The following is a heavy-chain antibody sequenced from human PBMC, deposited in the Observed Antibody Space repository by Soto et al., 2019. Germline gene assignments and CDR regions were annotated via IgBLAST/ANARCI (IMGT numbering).Heavy chain of an antibody. J-gene: IGHJ6*02. V-gene: IGHV3-30*18. CDR3: AKELNGTEGPCLELYGMDV. CDR1: GFTFGGYA. D-gene: IGHD1-7*01. CDR2: IPYDGSDE. Sequence: QVQLVESGGGVVQPGRSLRLSCAASGFTFGGYAMHWVRQAPGKGLEWVAIIPYDGSDEYYTDSVKGRFTISRDNSKNTLYLQMNSLRPEDTAVYYCAKELNGTEGPCLELYGMDVWGQGTTVTVSS.